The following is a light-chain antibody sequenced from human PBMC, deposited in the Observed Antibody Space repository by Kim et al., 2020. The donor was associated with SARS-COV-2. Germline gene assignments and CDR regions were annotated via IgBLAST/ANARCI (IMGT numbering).Light chain of an antibody. CDR3: CSYAGSYTHVV. Sequence: QSVPETCSRTRAKTVAYKFATWNHTNPGKAPMLIIYVISQRPSGVPAHFSGSTSGNAPTLPIPGLQDEDEAVYFCCSYAGSYTHVVLGRGTKVTVL. J-gene: IGLJ6*01. V-gene: IGLV2-11*02. CDR2: VIS. CDR1: RAKTVAYKF.